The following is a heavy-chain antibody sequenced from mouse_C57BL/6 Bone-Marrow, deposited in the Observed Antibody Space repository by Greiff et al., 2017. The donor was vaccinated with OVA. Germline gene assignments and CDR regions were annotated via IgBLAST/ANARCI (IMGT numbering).Heavy chain of an antibody. Sequence: VQLQQPGAQLVKPGASVKLSCKASGYTFTSYWMHWVKQRPGQGLEWIGMIHPNSGSTNYNEKFKSKATLTVDKSSSTAYMQLSSLTSEDSAVYYCARSGNHWYFDVWGTGTTVTVSS. J-gene: IGHJ1*03. CDR3: ARSGNHWYFDV. CDR2: IHPNSGST. D-gene: IGHD1-3*01. V-gene: IGHV1-64*01. CDR1: GYTFTSYW.